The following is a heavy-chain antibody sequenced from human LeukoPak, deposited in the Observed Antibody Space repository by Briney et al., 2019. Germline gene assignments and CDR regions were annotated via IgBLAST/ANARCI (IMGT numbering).Heavy chain of an antibody. Sequence: PRGSLRLSCAASGFTFSSYRMNWVRQAPGKGLEWVSYISSSSSTIYYADSVKGRFTISRDNAKNSLFLQMNSLRAEDTAVYYCARFALKTPPTDWGQGTLVTVSS. CDR3: ARFALKTPPTD. V-gene: IGHV3-48*04. CDR1: GFTFSSYR. CDR2: ISSSSSTI. J-gene: IGHJ4*02.